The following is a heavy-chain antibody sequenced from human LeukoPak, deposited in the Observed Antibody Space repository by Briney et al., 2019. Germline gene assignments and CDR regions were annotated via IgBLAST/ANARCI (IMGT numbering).Heavy chain of an antibody. CDR3: ARDYFGSGSSPPGY. Sequence: GASVKVSCKASGYTFTKYAVNWVRQAPGQGLEWMGWISAYNGNTNYAQKFQGRVTMTRNTSISTAYMELSSLRSEDTAVYYCARDYFGSGSSPPGYWGQGTLVTVSS. V-gene: IGHV1-8*01. J-gene: IGHJ4*02. CDR2: ISAYNGNT. CDR1: GYTFTKYA. D-gene: IGHD3-10*01.